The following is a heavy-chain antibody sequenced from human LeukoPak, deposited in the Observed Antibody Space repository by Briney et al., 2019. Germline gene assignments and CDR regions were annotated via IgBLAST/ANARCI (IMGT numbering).Heavy chain of an antibody. V-gene: IGHV3-30*02. CDR1: GFTFSSYG. CDR3: AKDGDFWRVYPSY. J-gene: IGHJ4*01. Sequence: PGGSLRLSCAASGFTFSSYGMHWVRQAPGKGLEWVAFIRYDGSNKYYADSVKGRFTISRDNSKNPLYLQMNSLRAEDTAVYYCAKDGDFWRVYPSYWGQEPWSPSPQ. CDR2: IRYDGSNK. D-gene: IGHD3-3*01.